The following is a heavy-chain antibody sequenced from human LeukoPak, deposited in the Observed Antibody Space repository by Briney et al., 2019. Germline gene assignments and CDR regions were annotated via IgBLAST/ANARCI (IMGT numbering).Heavy chain of an antibody. CDR2: IYPGDSDT. Sequence: GESLKISCKGSGYSFTSYWIGWVRQMPGKGLEWMGIIYPGDSDTRYSPSFQGQVTISADKSISTAYLQWSSLKASDTAMYYCARHPQYSGYDPHWFDPGAREPWSPSPQ. J-gene: IGHJ5*02. CDR3: ARHPQYSGYDPHWFDP. D-gene: IGHD5-12*01. CDR1: GYSFTSYW. V-gene: IGHV5-51*01.